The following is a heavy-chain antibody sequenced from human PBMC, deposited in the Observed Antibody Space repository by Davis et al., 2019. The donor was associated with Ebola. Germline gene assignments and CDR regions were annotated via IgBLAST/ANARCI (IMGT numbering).Heavy chain of an antibody. V-gene: IGHV3-74*01. D-gene: IGHD3/OR15-3a*01. CDR2: IDTDGSTT. CDR3: AREIPSGLVYLDY. Sequence: PGGSLRLSCVGSEFTFRSYWFHWVRHAPGKGLEWVSRIDTDGSTTNYADSVRGRFTISRDNAKNTLFLQMNSLRPEDTAVYYCAREIPSGLVYLDYWGQGTLVTVSS. J-gene: IGHJ4*02. CDR1: EFTFRSYW.